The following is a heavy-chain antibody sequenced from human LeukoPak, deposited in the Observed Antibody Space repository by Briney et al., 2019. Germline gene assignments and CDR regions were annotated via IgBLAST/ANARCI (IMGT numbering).Heavy chain of an antibody. D-gene: IGHD3-22*01. CDR3: ARDLIYYDSSGYPYYYGMGV. CDR1: GGSISSYY. CDR2: IYYSGST. V-gene: IGHV4-59*01. Sequence: SETLSLTCTVSGGSISSYYWSWIRQPPGKGLEWIGYIYYSGSTNYNPSLKSRVTISVDTSKNQFSLKLSSVTAADTAVYYCARDLIYYDSSGYPYYYGMGVWGQGTTVTVSS. J-gene: IGHJ6*02.